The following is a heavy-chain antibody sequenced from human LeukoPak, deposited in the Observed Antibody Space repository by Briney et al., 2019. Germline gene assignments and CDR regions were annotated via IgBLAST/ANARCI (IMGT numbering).Heavy chain of an antibody. CDR1: GFTFSGNA. CDR3: AKAHSTSYSLYYYYYGMDV. J-gene: IGHJ6*02. CDR2: ISGGGDGT. D-gene: IGHD2-2*01. V-gene: IGHV3-23*01. Sequence: GASLRLSCVASGFTFSGNAMSWVRQTPGKGLEWVSAISGGGDGTYYADSVKGRFTISRDNSKNTLYLQMNSLRAEDTAVYYCAKAHSTSYSLYYYYYGMDVWGQGTTVTVSS.